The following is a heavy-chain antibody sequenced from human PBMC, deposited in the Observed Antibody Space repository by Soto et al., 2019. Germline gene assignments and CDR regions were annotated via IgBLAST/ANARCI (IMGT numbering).Heavy chain of an antibody. D-gene: IGHD3-22*01. CDR2: IYYSGST. Sequence: SETLSLTCTVSGASIDSYYWNWIRQPPGKGLEWIGCIYYSGSTTYNPSLKTRVTISVDRSKNQFSLKLTSVTAADTAVHYCARDRTHFDSSDYYSGLDVWGQGTTVTVSS. V-gene: IGHV4-59*13. CDR3: ARDRTHFDSSDYYSGLDV. CDR1: GASIDSYY. J-gene: IGHJ6*02.